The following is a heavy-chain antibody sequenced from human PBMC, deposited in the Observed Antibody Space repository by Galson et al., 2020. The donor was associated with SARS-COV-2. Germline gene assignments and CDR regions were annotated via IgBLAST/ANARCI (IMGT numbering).Heavy chain of an antibody. D-gene: IGHD6-19*01. Sequence: GGSLRLSCAVYGFTFKDFWMSWVSQAPGKGLEWVANIRGDGSETNYVDSVKGRFSISRDNDMNSLFLQMNSLRVEDTATYYCTREGWQGGYWGQGTRVTVSS. J-gene: IGHJ4*02. CDR1: GFTFKDFW. V-gene: IGHV3-7*01. CDR2: IRGDGSET. CDR3: TREGWQGGY.